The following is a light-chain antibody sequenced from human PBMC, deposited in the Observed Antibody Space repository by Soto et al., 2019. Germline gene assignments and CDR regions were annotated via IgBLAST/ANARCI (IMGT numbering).Light chain of an antibody. CDR2: DAS. J-gene: IGKJ4*01. CDR1: QSISVH. V-gene: IGKV3-11*01. CDR3: QQRTNWPLT. Sequence: EIVLTQSPATLSLSPGQRATLSCRASQSISVHLAWYQQKPGHAPSLLIYDASNRATGIPGRFSGSGFGTEFTLTISSLEPEDFAVYYCQQRTNWPLTFGGGTKVEIK.